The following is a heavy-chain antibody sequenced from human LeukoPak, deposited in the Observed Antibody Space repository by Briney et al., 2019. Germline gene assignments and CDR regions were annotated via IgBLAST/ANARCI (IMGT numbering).Heavy chain of an antibody. Sequence: SETLSLTCTVSGYSLSSGYYWGWIRQPPGKGLEWIGSIYHSGSTYYNPSLKSRVTISVDTSKNQFSLKLSSVTAADTAVYYCARRYREFDYWGQGTLVTVSS. CDR1: GYSLSSGYY. D-gene: IGHD5-12*01. CDR3: ARRYREFDY. CDR2: IYHSGST. J-gene: IGHJ4*02. V-gene: IGHV4-38-2*02.